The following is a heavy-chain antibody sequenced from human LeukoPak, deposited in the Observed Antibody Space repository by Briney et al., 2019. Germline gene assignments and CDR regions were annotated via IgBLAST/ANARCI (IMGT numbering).Heavy chain of an antibody. CDR1: VFTFSNDG. V-gene: IGHV3-30*02. Sequence: PGGPLRLTCAASVFTFSNDGVHQAPQAQAMGLECGALQRYDGSNKYYADSVEGRFPIYRDNSKDTLYREMTSLRGEDTGVYYCAKEHEQWLVNGYDYWGEGALVSVSS. J-gene: IGHJ4*02. CDR3: AKEHEQWLVNGYDY. CDR2: QRYDGSNK. D-gene: IGHD6-19*01.